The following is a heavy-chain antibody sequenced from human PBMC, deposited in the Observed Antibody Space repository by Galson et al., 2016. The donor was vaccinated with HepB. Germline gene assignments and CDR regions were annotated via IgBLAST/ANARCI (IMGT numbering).Heavy chain of an antibody. CDR2: ISYDGKKR. D-gene: IGHD6-13*01. CDR3: AKDSSTNSGPYDT. V-gene: IGHV3-30*18. Sequence: SLRLSCAGSGFSFNSYGMHWVRQAPGKGLEWVAFISYDGKKRYYGGSVEGRFTVSRDDSKSTLYLQMDDLRGEEADLYYFAKDSSTNSGPYDTWGQGTPVIISS. J-gene: IGHJ4*02. CDR1: GFSFNSYG.